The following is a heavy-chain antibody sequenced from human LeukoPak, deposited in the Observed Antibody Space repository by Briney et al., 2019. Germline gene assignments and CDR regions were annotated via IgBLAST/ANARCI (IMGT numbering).Heavy chain of an antibody. V-gene: IGHV3-7*01. CDR1: GFTFSSYW. J-gene: IGHJ4*02. D-gene: IGHD1-26*01. CDR3: AREGSGSYPRAYYFDY. Sequence: GGSLRLSCAASGFTFSSYWMSWVRQAPGKGLEWVANIKQDGSEKYYVDSVKGRFTISRDNAKNSLYLQMNSLRAEDTAVYYCAREGSGSYPRAYYFDYWGQGTLVTVSS. CDR2: IKQDGSEK.